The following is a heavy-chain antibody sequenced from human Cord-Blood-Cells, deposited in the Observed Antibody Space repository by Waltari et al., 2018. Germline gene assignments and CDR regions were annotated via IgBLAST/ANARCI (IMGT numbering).Heavy chain of an antibody. J-gene: IGHJ4*02. CDR3: SAGSSGWYDY. CDR1: GFSVSSHY. CDR2: IYSGGST. V-gene: IGHV3-53*01. Sequence: GQRVESGVGVIELGGSLRRSGAAPGFSVSSHYMSWVRQAPGKGLEWVSVIYSGGSTYYADSVKGRFTISRDNSKNTLYLQMNSLRAEDTAVYYCSAGSSGWYDYWGQGTLVTVSS. D-gene: IGHD6-19*01.